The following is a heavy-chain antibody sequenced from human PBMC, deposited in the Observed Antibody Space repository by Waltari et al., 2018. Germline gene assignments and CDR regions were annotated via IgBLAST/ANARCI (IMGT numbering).Heavy chain of an antibody. CDR2: IYYSGST. CDR1: GGSISSSSYY. CDR3: ACITIFGVVAYY. Sequence: QLQLQESGPGLVKPSETLSLNCTVSGGSISSSSYYWGWIRQPPGKGLEWIGSIYYSGSTYYNPSLKSRVTISVDTSKNQFSLKLSSVTAADTAVYYCACITIFGVVAYYWGQGTLVTVSS. V-gene: IGHV4-39*07. D-gene: IGHD3-3*01. J-gene: IGHJ4*02.